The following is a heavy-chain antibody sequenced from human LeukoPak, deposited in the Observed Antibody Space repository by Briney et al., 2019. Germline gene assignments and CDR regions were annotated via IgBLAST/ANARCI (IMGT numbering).Heavy chain of an antibody. D-gene: IGHD6-19*01. CDR3: AKAEGWPLNWCDP. V-gene: IGHV3-7*01. CDR1: GFTFSRYW. J-gene: IGHJ5*02. Sequence: GGSLRLSCAASGFTFSRYWIYWVRQAPGKGLEWVANIKQDGSEKYYVDSVKGRFTISRDNAKNSLYLQMNSLRAEDTAVYYCAKAEGWPLNWCDPWGQGTLVTVSS. CDR2: IKQDGSEK.